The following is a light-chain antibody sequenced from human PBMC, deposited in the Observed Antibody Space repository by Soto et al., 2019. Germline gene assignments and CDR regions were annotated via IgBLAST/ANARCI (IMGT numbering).Light chain of an antibody. CDR2: EAS. CDR1: QSVGNN. Sequence: EIVMTQSPGTLSVSPGERATLSCRASQSVGNNLAWYQQKPGQAPGLLIYEASTRATGIPARFSGSGSGTDFTLTISRLEPEDFAVYYCQQRSNWPPLTFGGGTKVDIK. V-gene: IGKV3-11*01. CDR3: QQRSNWPPLT. J-gene: IGKJ4*01.